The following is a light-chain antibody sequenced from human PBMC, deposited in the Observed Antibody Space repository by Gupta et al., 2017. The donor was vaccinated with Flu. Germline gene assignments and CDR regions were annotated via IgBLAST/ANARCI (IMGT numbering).Light chain of an antibody. CDR3: QHEGSSPWT. CDR1: QSVSNNY. V-gene: IGKV3-20*01. CDR2: GAS. Sequence: EIVLTQSPVTLSLSPGERATLSCRASQSVSNNYLAWFQQKPGQAPRLLIYGASSRATGIPDRFSGSGYGTEFTLTISRREPEDFAVYCCQHEGSSPWTFGQGTKVEFK. J-gene: IGKJ1*01.